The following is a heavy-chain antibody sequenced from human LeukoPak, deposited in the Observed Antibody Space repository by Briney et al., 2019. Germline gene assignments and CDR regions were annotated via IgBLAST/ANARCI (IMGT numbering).Heavy chain of an antibody. CDR3: AKDARSFGGTYFDY. J-gene: IGHJ4*02. D-gene: IGHD4-23*01. CDR2: MSGSDTGS. CDR1: GFTLSSYS. Sequence: PGGSLRLSCVASGFTLSSYSMSWVRKAPGKGMEWVSAMSGSDTGSWYADSVKGRFTISRDTSKTTLYLQMNSLRAEDTAIYYCAKDARSFGGTYFDYWGQGIQVTVSS. V-gene: IGHV3-23*01.